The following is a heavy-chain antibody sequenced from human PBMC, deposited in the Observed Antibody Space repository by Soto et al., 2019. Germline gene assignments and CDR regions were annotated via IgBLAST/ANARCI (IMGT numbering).Heavy chain of an antibody. CDR1: GFTVSSNY. CDR2: IYSGGST. V-gene: IGHV3-66*01. CDR3: ARDPSSSWYDHYFDY. D-gene: IGHD6-13*01. Sequence: PGGSLRLSCAASGFTVSSNYMSWVRQAPGKGLEWVSVIYSGGSTYYADSVKGRFTISRDNSKNTLYLQMNSLRAEDTAVYYCARDPSSSWYDHYFDYWGQGTLVTVSS. J-gene: IGHJ4*02.